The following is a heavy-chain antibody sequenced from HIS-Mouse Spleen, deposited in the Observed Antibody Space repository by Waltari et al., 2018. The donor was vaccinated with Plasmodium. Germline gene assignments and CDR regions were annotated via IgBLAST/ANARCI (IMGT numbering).Heavy chain of an antibody. CDR1: GGSFSGYY. Sequence: QVQLQQWGAGLFKPSETLSLTCAVYGGSFSGYYWSWIRQPPGKGLEWIGEINHSGSTNYNPSLKSRVTISVDTSKNQFSLKLSSVTAADTAVYYCARHSGDPQSFDYWGQGTLVTVSS. CDR3: ARHSGDPQSFDY. J-gene: IGHJ4*02. D-gene: IGHD1-26*01. CDR2: INHSGST. V-gene: IGHV4-34*01.